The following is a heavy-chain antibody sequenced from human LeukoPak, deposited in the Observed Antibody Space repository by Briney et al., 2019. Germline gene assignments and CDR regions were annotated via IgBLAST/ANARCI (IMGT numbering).Heavy chain of an antibody. CDR2: IYTSGST. D-gene: IGHD2-2*01. V-gene: IGHV4-4*07. CDR3: ASLYRGYCSSTSCYETDY. Sequence: SETLSLTCTVSGGSISGYYWSWIRQPAGKGLEWIGRIYTSGSTNYNPSLKSRVTISVDTSKNQSSLKLSSVTAADTAVYYCASLYRGYCSSTSCYETDYWGQGTLVTVSS. J-gene: IGHJ4*02. CDR1: GGSISGYY.